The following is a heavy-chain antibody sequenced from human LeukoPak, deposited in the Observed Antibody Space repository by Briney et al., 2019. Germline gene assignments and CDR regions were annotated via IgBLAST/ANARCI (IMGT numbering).Heavy chain of an antibody. V-gene: IGHV1-18*04. CDR1: AYTFTKYG. Sequence: ASVKVSCTASAYTFTKYGISWVRQAPGQGLEYMAWISTHDDNTNYAQKLQGRVTMTTDTSTSTAYMELRSLRSDDTAVYYCARNYGDYYFDYWGQGTLVTVSS. D-gene: IGHD4-17*01. J-gene: IGHJ4*02. CDR2: ISTHDDNT. CDR3: ARNYGDYYFDY.